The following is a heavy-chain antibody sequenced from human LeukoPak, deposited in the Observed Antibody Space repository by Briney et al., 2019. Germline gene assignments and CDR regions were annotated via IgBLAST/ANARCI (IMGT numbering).Heavy chain of an antibody. CDR2: IRYDGSNK. CDR1: GFSFSSYG. D-gene: IGHD2-21*02. V-gene: IGHV3-30*02. J-gene: IGHJ4*02. CDR3: AKVFSVVVTALGF. Sequence: GGSLRLSCAGSGFSFSSYGMHWVRQAPGKGLEWVAFIRYDGSNKYYADSVKGRFTISRDNSKNTLYLQMNSLRAEDTAVYYCAKVFSVVVTALGFWGQGTLVTVSS.